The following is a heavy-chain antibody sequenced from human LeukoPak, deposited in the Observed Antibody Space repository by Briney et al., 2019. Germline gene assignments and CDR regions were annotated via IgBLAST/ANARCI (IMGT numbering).Heavy chain of an antibody. J-gene: IGHJ5*02. D-gene: IGHD2-2*03. V-gene: IGHV4-34*01. Sequence: SETLSLTCAVYGGSFSGYYWSWIRQPPGKGLEWIGEINHSGSTNYNPSLKSRVTISVDTSKNQFSLKLSSVTAADTAVYYCARVGDCSSTSCYNWFDPWGQGTLVTVSS. CDR1: GGSFSGYY. CDR2: INHSGST. CDR3: ARVGDCSSTSCYNWFDP.